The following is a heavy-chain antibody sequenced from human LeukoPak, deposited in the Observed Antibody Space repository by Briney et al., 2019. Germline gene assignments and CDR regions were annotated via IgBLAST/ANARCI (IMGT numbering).Heavy chain of an antibody. V-gene: IGHV3-23*01. D-gene: IGHD3-10*01. CDR3: TTRLLLWFGESKRVFDY. CDR2: ISGSGGST. Sequence: GGSLRLSCAASGFTFSSYWMHWVRQAPGKGLEWVSAISGSGGSTYYADSVKGRFTISRDNSKNTLYLQMNSLKTEDTAVYYCTTRLLLWFGESKRVFDYWGQGTLVTVSS. J-gene: IGHJ4*02. CDR1: GFTFSSYW.